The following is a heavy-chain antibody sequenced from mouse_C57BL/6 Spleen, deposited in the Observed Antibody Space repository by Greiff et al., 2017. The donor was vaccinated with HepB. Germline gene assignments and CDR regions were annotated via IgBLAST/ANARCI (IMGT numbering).Heavy chain of an antibody. Sequence: VQLQQSGPELVKPGASVKMSCKASGYTFTDYNMHWVKQSHGKSLEWIGYINPNNGGTSYNQKFKGKATLTVNKSSSTAYMELRSLTSEDSAVYYCARSLRQLRLPSFAYWGQGTLVTVSA. CDR1: GYTFTDYN. V-gene: IGHV1-22*01. CDR2: INPNNGGT. J-gene: IGHJ3*01. CDR3: ARSLRQLRLPSFAY. D-gene: IGHD3-2*02.